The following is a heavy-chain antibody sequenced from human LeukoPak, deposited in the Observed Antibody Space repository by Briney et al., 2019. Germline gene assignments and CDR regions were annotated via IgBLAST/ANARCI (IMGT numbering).Heavy chain of an antibody. J-gene: IGHJ4*02. CDR3: ARGHNWNFAPFDY. CDR2: IYYSGST. D-gene: IGHD1-7*01. Sequence: SETLSLTCTVSGGSISSHYWSWIRQPPGKGLEWIGYIYYSGSTNYNPFLKSRVTISVDTSKNQFSLKLSSVTAADTAVYYCARGHNWNFAPFDYWGQGTLVTVSS. V-gene: IGHV4-59*11. CDR1: GGSISSHY.